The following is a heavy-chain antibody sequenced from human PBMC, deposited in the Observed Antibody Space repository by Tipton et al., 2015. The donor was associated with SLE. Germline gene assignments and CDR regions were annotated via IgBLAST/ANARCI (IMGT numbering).Heavy chain of an antibody. D-gene: IGHD6-19*01. CDR1: GYIFTNYD. CDR3: ARLGPMLAVAAIDY. Sequence: QSGAEVKKPGASVKVSCKTSGYIFTNYDIAWVRQAPGQGLEWMGWINAYNGDTNYAQKVQGRVTMTTDTSTSTAYMELRSLRSDDTAIYYCARLGPMLAVAAIDYWGQGTLVTVSS. V-gene: IGHV1-18*01. J-gene: IGHJ4*02. CDR2: INAYNGDT.